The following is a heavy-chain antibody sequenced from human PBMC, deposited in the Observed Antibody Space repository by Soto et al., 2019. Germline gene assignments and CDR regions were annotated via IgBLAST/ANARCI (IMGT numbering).Heavy chain of an antibody. Sequence: SETLSLTCTVSGGSISSYYLSWIRQPPGKGLEWIGYIYYSGSTNYNPSLKSRVTISVDTSKNQFSLKLSSVTAADTAVYYCARQLYGDNWFDPWGQGTLVTVSS. V-gene: IGHV4-59*01. CDR1: GGSISSYY. J-gene: IGHJ5*02. CDR3: ARQLYGDNWFDP. CDR2: IYYSGST. D-gene: IGHD4-17*01.